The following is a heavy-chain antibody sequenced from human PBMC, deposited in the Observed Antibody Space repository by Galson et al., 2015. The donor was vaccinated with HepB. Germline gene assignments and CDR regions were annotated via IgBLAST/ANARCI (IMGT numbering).Heavy chain of an antibody. CDR2: ISAYNGNT. CDR3: ARRVITMVRGVITETMYYFDY. Sequence: SVKVSCKASGYTFTSYGISWVRQAPGQGLEWMGWISAYNGNTNYAQKLQGRVTMTTDTSTSTAYMELRSLRSDDTAVYYCARRVITMVRGVITETMYYFDYWGQGTLVTVSS. D-gene: IGHD3-10*01. J-gene: IGHJ4*02. CDR1: GYTFTSYG. V-gene: IGHV1-18*01.